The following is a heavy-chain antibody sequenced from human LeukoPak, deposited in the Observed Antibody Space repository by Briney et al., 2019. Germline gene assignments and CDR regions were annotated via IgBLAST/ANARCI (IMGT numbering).Heavy chain of an antibody. CDR2: IWYDGSNK. D-gene: IGHD6-13*01. V-gene: IGHV3-33*01. J-gene: IGHJ4*02. CDR3: ARESEAAAGIYDY. CDR1: GFTFSSYG. Sequence: GGSLRLSCAASGFTFSSYGMHWVRQAPGKGLEWGAVIWYDGSNKYYADSVKGRFTISRDNSKNTLYLQMNSLRAEDTAVYYCARESEAAAGIYDYWGQGTLVTVSS.